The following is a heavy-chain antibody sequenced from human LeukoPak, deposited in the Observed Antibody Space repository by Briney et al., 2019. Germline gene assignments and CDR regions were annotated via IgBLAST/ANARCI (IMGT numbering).Heavy chain of an antibody. D-gene: IGHD2-15*01. CDR2: IWSDGRSL. V-gene: IGHV3-33*01. CDR3: VRELPPVVSYYFVY. J-gene: IGHJ4*02. Sequence: PGGSLRLSCAASGFTFSSFDMHWVRQAPGNGLEWVAAIWSDGRSLYYADSVKGRFTISRDNSKDTLYLQMNSLRAEDTAVYYCVRELPPVVSYYFVYWGQGTLVTVSS. CDR1: GFTFSSFD.